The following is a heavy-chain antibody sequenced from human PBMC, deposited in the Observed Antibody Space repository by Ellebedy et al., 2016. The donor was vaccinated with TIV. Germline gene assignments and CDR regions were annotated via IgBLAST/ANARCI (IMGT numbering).Heavy chain of an antibody. CDR2: INGDGGFT. J-gene: IGHJ4*02. Sequence: PGGSLRLSCAASGFTFSRHWMHWIRQAPGKGLVWLSRINGDGGFTSHADFVKGRFTISRDNAKNTLYLQMNSLKAEDTAVYYCVRTGRPWFDYWGQGTLVTVSS. D-gene: IGHD2-8*02. V-gene: IGHV3-74*01. CDR1: GFTFSRHW. CDR3: VRTGRPWFDY.